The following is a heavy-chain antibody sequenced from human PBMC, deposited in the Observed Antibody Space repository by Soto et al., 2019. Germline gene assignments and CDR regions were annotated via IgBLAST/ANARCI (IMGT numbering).Heavy chain of an antibody. CDR1: GFTFTSSA. D-gene: IGHD3-22*01. V-gene: IGHV1-58*01. CDR3: AADYYDSSGYYSLSSDY. Sequence: TSVKVSCKASGFTFTSSAVQWVRQARGQRLEWIGWIVVGSGNTNYAQKFQERVTITRDMSTSTAYMELSSLRSEDTAVYYCAADYYDSSGYYSLSSDYWGQGTLVTVSS. CDR2: IVVGSGNT. J-gene: IGHJ4*02.